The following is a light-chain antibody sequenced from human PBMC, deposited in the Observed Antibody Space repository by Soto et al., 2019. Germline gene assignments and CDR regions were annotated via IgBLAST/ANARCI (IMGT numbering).Light chain of an antibody. CDR2: GAS. CDR3: QQFGSSLPIT. V-gene: IGKV3-20*01. J-gene: IGKJ5*01. CDR1: QSVSSSY. Sequence: EIVLTQSPGTLSLSPGERATLSCRASQSVSSSYLAWYQQKSGQAPRLLIYGASSRATGIPDRFSGSGSGTDFTLTISRLEPEDFAVYYCQQFGSSLPITFGQGTRLEIK.